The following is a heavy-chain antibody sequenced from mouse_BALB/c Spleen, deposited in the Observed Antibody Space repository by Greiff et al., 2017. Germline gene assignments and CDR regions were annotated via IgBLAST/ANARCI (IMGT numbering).Heavy chain of an antibody. CDR2: IYPGDGDT. Sequence: VQLQQSGPELVKPGASVKISCKASGYAFSSSWMNWVKQRPGQGLEWIGRIYPGDGDTNYNGKFKGKATLTADKSSSTAYMQLSSLTSVDSAVYFCARWSTMITTYYFDCWGQGTTLTVSS. CDR1: GYAFSSSW. D-gene: IGHD2-4*01. J-gene: IGHJ2*01. V-gene: IGHV1-82*01. CDR3: ARWSTMITTYYFDC.